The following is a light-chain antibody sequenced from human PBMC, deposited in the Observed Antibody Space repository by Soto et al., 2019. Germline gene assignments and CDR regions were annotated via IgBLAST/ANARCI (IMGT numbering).Light chain of an antibody. Sequence: EVVLPQSPVTLYLSPGERATLSCRASQSFRCLLAWYQQKPGQAPRLIIYDAYNRATGIPPRFSGSGSGTDFTLTISTLEPEDSAVYYCQQRHMWPITFGQGTRLEIK. V-gene: IGKV3-11*01. CDR3: QQRHMWPIT. CDR2: DAY. CDR1: QSFRCL. J-gene: IGKJ5*01.